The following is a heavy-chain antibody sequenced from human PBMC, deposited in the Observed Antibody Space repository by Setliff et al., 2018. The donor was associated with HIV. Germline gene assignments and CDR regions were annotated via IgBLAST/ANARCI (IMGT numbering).Heavy chain of an antibody. CDR3: ASGYCSSTSCHYNFWSGYYYADAFDI. J-gene: IGHJ3*02. V-gene: IGHV1-69*05. CDR1: GDTLSIYP. Sequence: GASVKVSCKASGDTLSIYPISWVRQAPGRGLDWMGGIIPAFGTPTYAQKFQGRVTITTDESTSTAYMELRSLRSEDTAVYYCASGYCSSTSCHYNFWSGYYYADAFDIWGQGTMVTVSS. CDR2: IIPAFGTP. D-gene: IGHD2-2*03.